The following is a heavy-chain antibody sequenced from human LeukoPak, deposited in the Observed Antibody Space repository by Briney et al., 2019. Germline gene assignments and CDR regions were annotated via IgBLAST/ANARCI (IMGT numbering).Heavy chain of an antibody. J-gene: IGHJ4*02. CDR1: GFTFSDYY. CDR3: VREFTGYTSDWYGVNYFDY. V-gene: IGHV3-11*05. Sequence: AGGSLRLSCAASGFTFSDYYMSWIRQAPGKGLEWVSYISSGSSYTNYADSVKGRFTISRDNAKSALYLQMNSLRAEDTAVYYCVREFTGYTSDWYGVNYFDYWGQGTLDTVSS. D-gene: IGHD6-19*01. CDR2: ISSGSSYT.